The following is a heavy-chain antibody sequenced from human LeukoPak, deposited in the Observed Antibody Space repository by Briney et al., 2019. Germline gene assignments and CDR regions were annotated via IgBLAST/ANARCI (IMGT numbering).Heavy chain of an antibody. CDR1: GFTFSSYW. Sequence: GGSLRLSCAASGFTFSSYWMHWVRQAPGKGLVWVSRISSDGSSTTYADSVKGRFTISRDNAKNTLYLQMNSLRAEDTAVYYCARTRGDCSGGSCYFDAFDIWGQGTMATVSS. J-gene: IGHJ3*02. CDR2: ISSDGSST. D-gene: IGHD2-15*01. CDR3: ARTRGDCSGGSCYFDAFDI. V-gene: IGHV3-74*01.